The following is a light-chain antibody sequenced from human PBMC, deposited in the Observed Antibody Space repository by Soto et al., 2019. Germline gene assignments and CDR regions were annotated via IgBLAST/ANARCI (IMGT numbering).Light chain of an antibody. CDR1: SSDVGGYNS. J-gene: IGLJ1*01. CDR3: SSYASTTLYV. CDR2: EVS. Sequence: QSALTQPASVSGSPGQSITISCTGTSSDVGGYNSVSWYQQHPGKAPKLMIYEVSDRPSGVSNRFSGSKSGNTASLTISGLQAADEADYYCSSYASTTLYVFGPGTKLTVL. V-gene: IGLV2-14*01.